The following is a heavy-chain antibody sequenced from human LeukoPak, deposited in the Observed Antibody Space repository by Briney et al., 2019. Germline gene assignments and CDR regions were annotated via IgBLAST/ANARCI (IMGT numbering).Heavy chain of an antibody. J-gene: IGHJ3*02. CDR3: ARGLYGSGSYDAFDI. CDR1: GYTFTSYA. CDR2: INAGNGNT. D-gene: IGHD3-10*01. Sequence: ASVKVSCKASGYTFTSYAMHWVRQAPGQRLEWMGWINAGNGNTKYLQKFQGRVTITRDTSANTAYMELSSLRSEDTAVYYCARGLYGSGSYDAFDIWGQGTMVTVSS. V-gene: IGHV1-3*01.